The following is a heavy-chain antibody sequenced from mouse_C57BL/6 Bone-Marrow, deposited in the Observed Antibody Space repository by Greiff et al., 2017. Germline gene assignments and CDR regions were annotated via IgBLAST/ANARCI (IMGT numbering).Heavy chain of an antibody. Sequence: EVQLQQSGPELVKPGASVKISCKASGYSFTDYNMNWVKQSTGKSLEWIGVINPNSGTTSYNQKFKGKATLTVDPSSSTAYMQLNSLTSEDSAVIDYDVFAMDYWGQGTSVTVSS. J-gene: IGHJ4*01. CDR1: GYSFTDYN. V-gene: IGHV1-39*01. D-gene: IGHD2-4*01. CDR3: DVFAMDY. CDR2: INPNSGTT.